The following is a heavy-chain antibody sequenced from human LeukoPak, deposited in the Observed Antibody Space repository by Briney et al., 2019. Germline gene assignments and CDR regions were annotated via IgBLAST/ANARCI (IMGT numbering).Heavy chain of an antibody. CDR2: ISAYNGNT. V-gene: IGHV1-18*04. Sequence: ASVKVSCKASGYTFTGYYMHWVRQAPGQGLEWMGWISAYNGNTNYAQKLQGRVTMTTDTSTSTAYMELRSLRSDDTAVYYCARDHRYSSGWYDWGQGTLVTVSS. J-gene: IGHJ4*02. CDR1: GYTFTGYY. CDR3: ARDHRYSSGWYD. D-gene: IGHD6-19*01.